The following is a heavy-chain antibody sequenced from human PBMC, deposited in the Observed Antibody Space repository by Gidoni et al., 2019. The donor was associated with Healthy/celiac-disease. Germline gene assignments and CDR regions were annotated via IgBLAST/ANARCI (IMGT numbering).Heavy chain of an antibody. V-gene: IGHV1-18*04. CDR3: ASDRPLLIAVAGTRWFDP. D-gene: IGHD6-19*01. CDR2: ISAYNGNT. Sequence: QVQLVQSGAEVKKPGASVKVSCKASGYTFTSSGISWVRQAPGQGLEWMGWISAYNGNTNYAQKLQGRVTMTTDTSTSTAYMELRSLRSDDTAVYYCASDRPLLIAVAGTRWFDPWGQGTLVTVSS. CDR1: GYTFTSSG. J-gene: IGHJ5*02.